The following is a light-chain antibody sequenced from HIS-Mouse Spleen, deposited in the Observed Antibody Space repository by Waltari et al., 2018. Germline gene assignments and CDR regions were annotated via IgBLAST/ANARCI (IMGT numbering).Light chain of an antibody. CDR2: EVS. Sequence: QSALTQPPSASGSPGQSVTIPCPGTSSDVGGYNYVSWYQHHPGKAPKLMIYEVSKRPSGVPDRFSGSKSGNTASLTVSGLQAEDEADYYCSSYAGSNILYVFGTGTKVTVL. V-gene: IGLV2-8*01. J-gene: IGLJ1*01. CDR3: SSYAGSNILYV. CDR1: SSDVGGYNY.